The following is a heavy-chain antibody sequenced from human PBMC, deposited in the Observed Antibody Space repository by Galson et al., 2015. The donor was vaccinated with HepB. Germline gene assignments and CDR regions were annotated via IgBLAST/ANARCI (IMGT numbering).Heavy chain of an antibody. CDR3: AGDRPTWDV. Sequence: SLRLSCAASGFTFGDYWLTWVRQAPGKGLEWVATIKVDGSEEYYVDSVMGRFTVSRDNTTNSLYLQMNSLRAEDTAVYYCAGDRPTWDVWGQGTTVTVSS. CDR2: IKVDGSEE. J-gene: IGHJ6*02. V-gene: IGHV3-7*01. D-gene: IGHD3-16*01. CDR1: GFTFGDYW.